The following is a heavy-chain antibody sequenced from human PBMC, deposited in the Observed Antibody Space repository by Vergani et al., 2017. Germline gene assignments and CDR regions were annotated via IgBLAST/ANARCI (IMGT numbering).Heavy chain of an antibody. CDR2: VSWNSGVS. CDR3: ASPRGPYSGSPPGG. CDR1: GFTFDDYA. V-gene: IGHV3-9*01. J-gene: IGHJ4*02. Sequence: EVQLVESGGGLVQPGTSLRLSCAVSGFTFDDYAMHWVRQIPGKGPEWVSGVSWNSGVSDYVDSVKGRFTISRDNDKNSLYLQMNSLRAEDTAVYYCASPRGPYSGSPPGGWGQGTLVTVSS. D-gene: IGHD1-26*01.